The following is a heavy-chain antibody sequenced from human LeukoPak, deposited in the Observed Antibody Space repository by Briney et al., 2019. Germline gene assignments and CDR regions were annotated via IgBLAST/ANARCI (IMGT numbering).Heavy chain of an antibody. CDR3: ARYGVGMDV. V-gene: IGHV3-33*01. CDR2: IWYDGSNK. D-gene: IGHD2-8*01. J-gene: IGHJ6*04. CDR1: GFTFSSYG. Sequence: PGRSLRLSCAASGFTFSSYGMHWVRQDPGKGLEWVAVIWYDGSNKYYADSVKGRFTISRDNSKNTLYLQMNSLRAEDTAVYYCARYGVGMDVWGKGTTVTVSS.